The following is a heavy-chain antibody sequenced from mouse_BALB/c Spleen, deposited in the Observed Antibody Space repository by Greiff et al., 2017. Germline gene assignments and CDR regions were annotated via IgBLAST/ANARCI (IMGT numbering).Heavy chain of an antibody. CDR2: ISSGGGST. CDR1: GFAFSSYD. CDR3: ARRGGKFDY. J-gene: IGHJ2*01. Sequence: EVMLVESGGGLVKPGGSLKLSCAASGFAFSSYDMSWVRQTPEKRLEWVAYISSGGGSTYYPDTVKGRFTISRDNAKNTLYLQMSSLKSVDTAMYYCARRGGKFDYWGQGTTLTVSS. D-gene: IGHD2-1*01. V-gene: IGHV5-12-1*01.